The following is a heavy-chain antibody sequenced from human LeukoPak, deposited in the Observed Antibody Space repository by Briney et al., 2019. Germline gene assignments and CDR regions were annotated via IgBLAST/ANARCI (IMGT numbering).Heavy chain of an antibody. CDR3: ARKHRLRNWFDP. D-gene: IGHD2-8*01. CDR1: GGSVSSGSYY. V-gene: IGHV4-61*01. J-gene: IGHJ5*02. Sequence: SETLSLTCTVSGGSVSSGSYYWSWIRQPPGKGLEWIGYIYYSGSTNYNPSLKSRVTISVDTSKNQSPLKLSSVTAADTAVYYCARKHRLRNWFDPWGQGTLVTVSS. CDR2: IYYSGST.